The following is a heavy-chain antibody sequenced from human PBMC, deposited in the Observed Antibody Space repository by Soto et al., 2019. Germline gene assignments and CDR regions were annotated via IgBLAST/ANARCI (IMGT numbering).Heavy chain of an antibody. Sequence: PGGSLRLSCAASGFTFSSYSMNWVRQAPGKGLEWVSYISSSSSTIYYADSVKGRFTISRDNAKNSLYLQMNSLRAEDTAVYYCARDYDSSGYPRYYFDYWGQGSLVTVS. D-gene: IGHD3-22*01. V-gene: IGHV3-48*01. CDR2: ISSSSSTI. CDR1: GFTFSSYS. J-gene: IGHJ4*02. CDR3: ARDYDSSGYPRYYFDY.